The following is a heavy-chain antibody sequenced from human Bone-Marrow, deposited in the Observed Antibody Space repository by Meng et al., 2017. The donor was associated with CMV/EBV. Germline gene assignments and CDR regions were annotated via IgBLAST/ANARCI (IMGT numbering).Heavy chain of an antibody. CDR3: VRVKGVVPAARMDV. Sequence: GGSLRLSCAATGFTFSTYSMNWVRQAPGKGLEWVSSISSSSYYIYYADSVKGRFTISRDNAKNSLYLQMNSLRAEDTAVYYCVRVKGVVPAARMDVWGQGTTVTVSS. CDR1: GFTFSTYS. D-gene: IGHD2-2*01. CDR2: ISSSSYYI. J-gene: IGHJ6*02. V-gene: IGHV3-21*01.